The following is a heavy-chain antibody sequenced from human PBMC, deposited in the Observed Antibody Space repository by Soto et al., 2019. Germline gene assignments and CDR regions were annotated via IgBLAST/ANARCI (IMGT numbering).Heavy chain of an antibody. Sequence: LSLTCAVYGGSFSDYYWSWIRQPPGKGLEWIGEINHSGSTNYNPSLKSRVTISVDTSKNQFSLKLSSVTAADTAVYYCARVRVYGSGSYVGSRRTNWFDPWGQGTLVTVSS. V-gene: IGHV4-34*01. CDR2: INHSGST. CDR3: ARVRVYGSGSYVGSRRTNWFDP. D-gene: IGHD3-10*01. J-gene: IGHJ5*02. CDR1: GGSFSDYY.